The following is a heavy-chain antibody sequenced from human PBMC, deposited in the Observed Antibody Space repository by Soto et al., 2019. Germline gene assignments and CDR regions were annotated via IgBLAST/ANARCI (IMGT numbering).Heavy chain of an antibody. CDR2: ISRSSSYI. CDR3: ARGGLTGLNWFDP. Sequence: GCLGLSCSASGFTFSSYAMSWVRQAPGKGLEWVSSISRSSSYIYYADSVKGRFTISRDNAKNSLYLQMDSLRAEDTAVYYCARGGLTGLNWFDPWGQGTLVTVSS. J-gene: IGHJ5*02. CDR1: GFTFSSYA. D-gene: IGHD3-9*01. V-gene: IGHV3-21*01.